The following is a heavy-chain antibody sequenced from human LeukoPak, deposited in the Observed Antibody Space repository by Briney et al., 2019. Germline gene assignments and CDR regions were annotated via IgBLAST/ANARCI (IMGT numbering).Heavy chain of an antibody. CDR2: MNKDGSEK. CDR3: ARDPVEWEQLLDY. CDR1: GFIFSNYW. J-gene: IGHJ4*02. V-gene: IGHV3-7*01. Sequence: GGSLRLSCAASGFIFSNYWMGWVRQAPGKRPEWVANMNKDGSEKYYADSVKGRFTISRDNARNSVYLQMNSPRVEDTAVYYCARDPVEWEQLLDYWGQGTLVTVSS. D-gene: IGHD1-26*01.